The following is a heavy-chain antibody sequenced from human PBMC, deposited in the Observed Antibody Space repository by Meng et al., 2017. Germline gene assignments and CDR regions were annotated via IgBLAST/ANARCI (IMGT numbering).Heavy chain of an antibody. CDR3: ARGLAVAGTVFWFNP. D-gene: IGHD6-19*01. J-gene: IGHJ5*02. Sequence: QVQLGQSGAEVKKPGASGKVSCKASGYTFTSYDINWVRQATGQGLEWMGWMNPNSGNTGYAQKFQGRVTITRNTSISTAYMELSSLRSEDTAVYYCARGLAVAGTVFWFNPWGQGTLVTVSS. CDR2: MNPNSGNT. V-gene: IGHV1-8*03. CDR1: GYTFTSYD.